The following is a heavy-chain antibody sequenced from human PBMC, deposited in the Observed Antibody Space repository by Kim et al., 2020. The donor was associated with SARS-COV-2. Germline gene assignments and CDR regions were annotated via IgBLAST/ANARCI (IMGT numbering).Heavy chain of an antibody. Sequence: GGSLRLSCAASGFTFRSFAMSWVRQAPGKGLEWVSGISDNGESTYYADSVKGRLTVSRDNSMNTLSLQMNSLRAEDTAVYYCARDSGMRSLADYFDYWGQGTLVTVSS. V-gene: IGHV3-23*01. J-gene: IGHJ4*02. CDR1: GFTFRSFA. CDR2: ISDNGEST. CDR3: ARDSGMRSLADYFDY. D-gene: IGHD1-20*01.